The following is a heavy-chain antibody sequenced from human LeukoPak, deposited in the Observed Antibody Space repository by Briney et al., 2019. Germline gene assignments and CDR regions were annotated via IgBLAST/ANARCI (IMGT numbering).Heavy chain of an antibody. Sequence: SQTLSLTCTVSGGSVSSGGYYWSWIRQHPGKGLEWIGYIYYSGNTYYNPSLKGRVTMSVDTSKNQFSLNLNSVTAADTAVYYCARGSMGGSGSYYRDYYYGMDVWGQGTTVTVSS. CDR1: GGSVSSGGYY. CDR2: IYYSGNT. D-gene: IGHD3-10*01. V-gene: IGHV4-31*03. J-gene: IGHJ6*02. CDR3: ARGSMGGSGSYYRDYYYGMDV.